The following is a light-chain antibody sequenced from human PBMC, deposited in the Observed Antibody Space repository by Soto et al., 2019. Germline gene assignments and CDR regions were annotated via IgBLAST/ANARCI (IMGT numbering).Light chain of an antibody. Sequence: EIVMTQSPATLSVSPGERATLSCRASQSIGRNLAWYQQKPGQAPRLLIYGASTTAPGIPARFSGRGCGTEFPLTIGSLQAEGFAFYYCQQYNNWPPYTFGQGSKVDIK. J-gene: IGKJ2*01. CDR1: QSIGRN. V-gene: IGKV3-15*01. CDR3: QQYNNWPPYT. CDR2: GAS.